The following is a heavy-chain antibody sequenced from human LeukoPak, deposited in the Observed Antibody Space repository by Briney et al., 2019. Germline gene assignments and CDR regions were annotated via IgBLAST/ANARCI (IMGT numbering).Heavy chain of an antibody. CDR3: TRGPLWVKERLFDP. Sequence: PSETLSLTCTVSGYSISSGYYWGWIRQPPGKGLEWIGSIYHSGRTFYNPSLKSRVTISLDTSKNQFSLRLSSVTAADTAVYYCTRGPLWVKERLFDPWGQGTLVTVSS. D-gene: IGHD3-16*01. CDR1: GYSISSGYY. CDR2: IYHSGRT. J-gene: IGHJ5*02. V-gene: IGHV4-38-2*02.